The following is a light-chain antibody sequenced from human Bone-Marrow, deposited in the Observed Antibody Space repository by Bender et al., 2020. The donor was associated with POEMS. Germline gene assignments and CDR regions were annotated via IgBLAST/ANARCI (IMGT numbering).Light chain of an antibody. V-gene: IGLV3-25*03. CDR1: ALPKQY. CDR3: QSADSSGAYSI. CDR2: KDS. J-gene: IGLJ2*01. Sequence: SYELTQAPSVSVSPGQTARITCSGDALPKQYAYWYQQKPGQAPVLLMSKDSERPSRIPERFSGSGSGTTVTLTISGVQPEDEADYYCQSADSSGAYSIFGGGTKLTVL.